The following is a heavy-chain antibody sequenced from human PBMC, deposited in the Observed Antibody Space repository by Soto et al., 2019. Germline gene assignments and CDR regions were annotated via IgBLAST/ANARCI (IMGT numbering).Heavy chain of an antibody. Sequence: SETLSLTCTVSGGSISSYYWSWIRQPAGKGLEWIGRIYTSGSTNYNPSLKSRVTMSVDTSKNQFSLKLSSVTAADTAVYYCARDLGTSYSSSWYMAFDIWGQGTMVTVSS. J-gene: IGHJ3*02. D-gene: IGHD6-13*01. CDR3: ARDLGTSYSSSWYMAFDI. CDR2: IYTSGST. CDR1: GGSISSYY. V-gene: IGHV4-4*07.